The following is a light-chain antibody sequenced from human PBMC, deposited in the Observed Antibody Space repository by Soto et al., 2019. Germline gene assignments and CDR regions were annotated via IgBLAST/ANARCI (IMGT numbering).Light chain of an antibody. J-gene: IGKJ1*01. CDR3: QQTYSTPPT. CDR2: AAS. Sequence: DIQMTQSPSSLSASVGDRVTITCRASQSISSYLNWYQQKPGKAPKLLIYAASTLQSGVPSRFSGSGSGTDFTLTISSLDPEDFATYYCQQTYSTPPTFGQGTKVDIK. V-gene: IGKV1-39*01. CDR1: QSISSY.